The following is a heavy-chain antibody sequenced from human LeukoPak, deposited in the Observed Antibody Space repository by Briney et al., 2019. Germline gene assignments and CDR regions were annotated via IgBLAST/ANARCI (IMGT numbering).Heavy chain of an antibody. Sequence: SETLSLTCSVSGSSFNTYYWSWIRQPAGKALEWIGRIHTSGSADYSPSLQSRVTISVDMSKKEFSLKLTSGTAADPAVYYCARDIVYLIDEDYGWGQGILVTVSS. V-gene: IGHV4-4*07. CDR1: GSSFNTYY. CDR2: IHTSGSA. J-gene: IGHJ4*02. D-gene: IGHD4-17*01. CDR3: ARDIVYLIDEDYG.